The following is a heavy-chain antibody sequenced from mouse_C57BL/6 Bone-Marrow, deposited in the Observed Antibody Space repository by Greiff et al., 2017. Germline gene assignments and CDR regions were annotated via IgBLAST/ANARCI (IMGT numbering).Heavy chain of an antibody. J-gene: IGHJ4*01. CDR1: GYTFTEYT. Sequence: QVQLQQSGAELVKPGASVKLSCKASGYTFTEYTIHWVKQRSGQGLEWIGWFYPGSGSIKYNEKFKDKATLTADKSSSTVYMELSRLTSEDSAVYSCARHSLYYYGSRGYYAMDYWGQGTSVTVSS. D-gene: IGHD1-1*01. CDR2: FYPGSGSI. V-gene: IGHV1-62-2*01. CDR3: ARHSLYYYGSRGYYAMDY.